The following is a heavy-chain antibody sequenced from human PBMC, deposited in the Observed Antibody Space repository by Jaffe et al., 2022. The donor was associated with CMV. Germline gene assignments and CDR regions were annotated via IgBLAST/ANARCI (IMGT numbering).Heavy chain of an antibody. J-gene: IGHJ4*02. CDR3: AKADYHDSRGHFDF. CDR1: GFIFKNYG. CDR2: ISGSGDTT. V-gene: IGHV3-23*01. D-gene: IGHD3-16*01. Sequence: EVQLLESGGGLIQPGGSLRLSCAASGFIFKNYGMNWVRQAPGKGLEWVSGISGSGDTTFYADSVKGRFTISRDNSKNTLFLRLDSLRAGDTAIYYCAKADYHDSRGHFDFWGQGIPVTVSP.